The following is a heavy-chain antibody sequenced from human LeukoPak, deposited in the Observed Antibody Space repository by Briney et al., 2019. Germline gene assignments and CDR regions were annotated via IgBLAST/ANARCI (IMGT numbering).Heavy chain of an antibody. D-gene: IGHD2-15*01. J-gene: IGHJ4*02. CDR1: GFIFSGSW. V-gene: IGHV3-7*03. CDR2: IKKDGSEK. Sequence: GGSLRLSCTASGFIFSGSWMAWIRQAPGKGLEWVAIIKKDGSEKHYVDSMKGRFTISRDNAKNSLFLQMNSLRAEDTAIYYCTTDTWYSAGHWGQGTLVTVSS. CDR3: TTDTWYSAGH.